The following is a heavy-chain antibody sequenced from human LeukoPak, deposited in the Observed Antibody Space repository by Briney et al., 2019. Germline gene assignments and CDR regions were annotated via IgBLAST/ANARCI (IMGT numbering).Heavy chain of an antibody. D-gene: IGHD3-22*01. CDR3: ATGDSSGFLRFDP. V-gene: IGHV3-21*01. CDR1: GFTFSSYS. J-gene: IGHJ5*02. Sequence: RGSLRLSCAASGFTFSSYSMNWVRQAPGKGLEWVSSISSSSSYIYYADSVKGRFTISRDNAKNSLYLQMNSLRAEDTAVYYCATGDSSGFLRFDPWGQGALVTVSS. CDR2: ISSSSSYI.